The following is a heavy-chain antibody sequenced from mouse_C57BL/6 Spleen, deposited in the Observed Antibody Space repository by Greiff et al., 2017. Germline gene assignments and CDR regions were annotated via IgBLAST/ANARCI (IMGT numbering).Heavy chain of an antibody. V-gene: IGHV1-69*01. CDR2: IDPSDSYT. D-gene: IGHD1-1*01. CDR3: ARRGYGSSSYYFGY. J-gene: IGHJ2*01. CDR1: GYTFTSYW. Sequence: QVQLQQPGAELVMPGASVKLSCKASGYTFTSYWMHWVKQRPGQGLEWIGEIDPSDSYTNYNQKFKGKSTLTVDKSSSTAYMQLSSLTSEDSAVYYCARRGYGSSSYYFGYWGQGTTLTVSS.